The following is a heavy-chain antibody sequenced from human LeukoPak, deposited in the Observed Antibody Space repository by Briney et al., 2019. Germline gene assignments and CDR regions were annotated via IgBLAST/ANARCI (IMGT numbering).Heavy chain of an antibody. J-gene: IGHJ6*02. Sequence: PGGSLRLSCAASGFTFNNYWLHWVRQAPGKGLVWVSRINTDGSRAGYADSVKGRFTISRDNAKNTLYLQMNSLRAEETAVYYCARERSGMDVWGQGTTVTVSS. CDR1: GFTFNNYW. CDR3: ARERSGMDV. V-gene: IGHV3-74*01. CDR2: INTDGSRA.